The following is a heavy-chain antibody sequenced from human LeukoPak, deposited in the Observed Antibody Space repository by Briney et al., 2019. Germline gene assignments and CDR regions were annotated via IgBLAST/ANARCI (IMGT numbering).Heavy chain of an antibody. D-gene: IGHD3-22*01. CDR3: ATSLYYYDSSGYYYFDY. CDR2: FDPEDGET. V-gene: IGHV1-24*01. J-gene: IGHJ4*02. CDR1: GYTLTELS. Sequence: ASVKVSCKVSGYTLTELSMHWVRQAPGKGLEWMGGFDPEDGETIYAQKFQGRVTMTEDTSTDTAYMELSSLRSEDTAVYYCATSLYYYDSSGYYYFDYWGQGTLVTVSS.